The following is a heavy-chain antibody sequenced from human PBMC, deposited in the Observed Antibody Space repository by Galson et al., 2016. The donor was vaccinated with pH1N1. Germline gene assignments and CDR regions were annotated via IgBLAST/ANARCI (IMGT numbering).Heavy chain of an antibody. CDR1: GGSISSTNYF. Sequence: LSLTCTVSGGSISSTNYFWGWIRQAPGKGLEWIGSIYYTGSTYYNPSLKSRVTISADTSKNQFSVKLSSVTAADTAVYYCARIPYDGGSFGWFDPWGQGTLVTVSS. V-gene: IGHV4-39*07. D-gene: IGHD3-16*01. CDR3: ARIPYDGGSFGWFDP. J-gene: IGHJ5*02. CDR2: IYYTGST.